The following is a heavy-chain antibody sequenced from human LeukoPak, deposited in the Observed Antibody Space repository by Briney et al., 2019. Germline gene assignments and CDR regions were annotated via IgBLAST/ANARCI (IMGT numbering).Heavy chain of an antibody. J-gene: IGHJ4*02. CDR2: ITPIFGTA. CDR3: ARGWLAETTVVTPYNY. V-gene: IGHV1-69*01. Sequence: SANVSCKASGGTFSSYAISWVRQAPGQGLEWMGGITPIFGTANYAQKFQGRVTITAVESMSTAYMELSSLRSEDTAVYYCARGWLAETTVVTPYNYWGQGTLVTVSS. CDR1: GGTFSSYA. D-gene: IGHD4-23*01.